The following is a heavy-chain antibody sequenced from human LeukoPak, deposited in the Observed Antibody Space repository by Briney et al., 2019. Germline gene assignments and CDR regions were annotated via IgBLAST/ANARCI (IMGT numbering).Heavy chain of an antibody. CDR3: ARHGTISSESYFDY. CDR1: GASVSSGSDY. Sequence: SETLSLTCTVSGASVSSGSDYWSWIRQSPGKGLEWIGYIHNSGRTNYNPSLKSRVTGFVDTSKNQVSLRLSSVTAADTAVYYCARHGTISSESYFDYWGQGALVTVSS. CDR2: IHNSGRT. V-gene: IGHV4-61*01. J-gene: IGHJ4*02. D-gene: IGHD1-14*01.